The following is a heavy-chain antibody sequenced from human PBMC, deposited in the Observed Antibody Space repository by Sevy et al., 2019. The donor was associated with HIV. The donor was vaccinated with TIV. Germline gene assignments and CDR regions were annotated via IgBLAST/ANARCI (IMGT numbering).Heavy chain of an antibody. V-gene: IGHV3-30-3*01. Sequence: GGSLRLSCAASGFTFSSYAMHWVRQAPGKGLEWVAVISYDGSNKYYADSVKGRFTISRDNSKNTLYLQMNSLGAEDTAVYYCARGGGIVGAPTPLVAFDIWGQGTMVTVSS. J-gene: IGHJ3*02. CDR1: GFTFSSYA. D-gene: IGHD1-26*01. CDR2: ISYDGSNK. CDR3: ARGGGIVGAPTPLVAFDI.